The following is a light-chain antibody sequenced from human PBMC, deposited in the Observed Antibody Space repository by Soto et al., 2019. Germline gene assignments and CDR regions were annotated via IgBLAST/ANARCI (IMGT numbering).Light chain of an antibody. CDR2: KAS. V-gene: IGKV1-5*03. Sequence: IQMTQSPSTLAAAVGDRVTFTCRASQTISTWLAWYQQEPGEAPTLLIYKASTLEVGVPSRFSVSGSGTEFTLTINTLQPADFATYYCQQYNSYPWTFGQGTKV. J-gene: IGKJ1*01. CDR3: QQYNSYPWT. CDR1: QTISTW.